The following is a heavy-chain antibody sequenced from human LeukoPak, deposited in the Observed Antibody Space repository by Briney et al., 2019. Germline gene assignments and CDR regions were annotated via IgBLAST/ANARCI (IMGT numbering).Heavy chain of an antibody. D-gene: IGHD2-15*01. CDR3: ARDKGGSAWDV. CDR2: IYYSGST. V-gene: IGHV4-31*03. J-gene: IGHJ6*02. CDR1: GGSISSGVYY. Sequence: SETLSLTCTVSGGSISSGVYYWSWIRQHPGKGLEWIGYIYYSGSTYYNPSLKSRVTISVDTSKNQFSLKLSSVTAADTAVYYCARDKGGSAWDVWGQGTTVTVSS.